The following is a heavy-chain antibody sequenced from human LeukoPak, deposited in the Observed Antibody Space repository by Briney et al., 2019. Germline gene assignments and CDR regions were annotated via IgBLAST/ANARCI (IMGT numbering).Heavy chain of an antibody. J-gene: IGHJ4*02. D-gene: IGHD2-2*01. CDR2: IIGGAGST. V-gene: IGHV3-23*01. Sequence: GGTLRLSCAASAFTFSSHGMSWVRQAPGKGLEWVSGIIGGAGSTYYADSVKGRFTISGDNSKNTLFLQMNSLRAEDTAVYYCAHGAMYQLDYWGQGTLVTVSS. CDR3: AHGAMYQLDY. CDR1: AFTFSSHG.